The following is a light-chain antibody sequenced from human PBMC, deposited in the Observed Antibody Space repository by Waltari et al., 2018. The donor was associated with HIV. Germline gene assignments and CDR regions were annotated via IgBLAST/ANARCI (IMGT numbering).Light chain of an antibody. Sequence: QSALTQPASVSGSPGQSITISCTGTSSDVGGYKSVSWYQQYPGKAPKLMIYEVSNRPSGVSNRFSGSKSGNTASLTISGLQAEDEADYYCSSYTSTNTPLFGTGTKVTVL. J-gene: IGLJ1*01. CDR3: SSYTSTNTPL. CDR1: SSDVGGYKS. V-gene: IGLV2-14*01. CDR2: EVS.